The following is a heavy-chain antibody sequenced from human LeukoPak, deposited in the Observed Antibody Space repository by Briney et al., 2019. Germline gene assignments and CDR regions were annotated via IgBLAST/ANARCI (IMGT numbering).Heavy chain of an antibody. V-gene: IGHV3-23*01. D-gene: IGHD3-22*01. CDR3: AKSTMIVVDPDAFDI. CDR1: GFTFSSYA. Sequence: GSLRLSCAASGFTFSSYAMSWGRQAPGKGLEWVSAIIGSGGSTYYADSVNGPFTISRDNSKNTLYLQMNSLRAEDTAVYYCAKSTMIVVDPDAFDIWGQGTMVTVSS. J-gene: IGHJ3*02. CDR2: IIGSGGST.